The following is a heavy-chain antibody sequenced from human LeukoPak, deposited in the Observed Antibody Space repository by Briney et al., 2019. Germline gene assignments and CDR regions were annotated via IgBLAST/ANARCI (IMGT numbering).Heavy chain of an antibody. V-gene: IGHV1-2*02. J-gene: IGHJ6*03. CDR3: ARYFVSFYDILTGYYTPYYYYYMDV. D-gene: IGHD3-9*01. Sequence: GASVKVSCKASGYTFTGYYMHWVRQAPGQGLEWMGWINPNSGGTNYAQKLQGRVTMTTDTSTSTAYMELRSLRSDDTAVYYCARYFVSFYDILTGYYTPYYYYYMDVWGKGTTVTISS. CDR1: GYTFTGYY. CDR2: INPNSGGT.